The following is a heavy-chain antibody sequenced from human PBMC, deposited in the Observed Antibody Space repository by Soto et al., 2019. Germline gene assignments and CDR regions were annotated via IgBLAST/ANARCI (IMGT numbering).Heavy chain of an antibody. Sequence: SETLSLTCTVSGGSISSGGYSWSWIRQPPGKGLEWIGYIYHSGSTYYNPSLKSRVTISVDRSKNQFSLKLSSVTAADTAVYYCGGSGSYFNYYGMDVWGQGTTVTVSS. V-gene: IGHV4-30-2*01. D-gene: IGHD1-26*01. CDR3: GGSGSYFNYYGMDV. CDR1: GGSISSGGYS. J-gene: IGHJ6*02. CDR2: IYHSGST.